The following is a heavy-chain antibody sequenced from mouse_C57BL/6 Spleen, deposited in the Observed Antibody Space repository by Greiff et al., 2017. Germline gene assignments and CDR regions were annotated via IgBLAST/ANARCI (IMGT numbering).Heavy chain of an antibody. CDR1: GYSFTDYY. CDR2: INPNYGTT. CDR3: ARSGVATPFDY. Sequence: EVKLMESGPELVKPGASVKISCKASGYSFTDYYMNWVKQSNGKSLEWIGVINPNYGTTSYNQKFKGKATLTVDQSSSTAYMQLNSLTSEDSAVYYCARSGVATPFDYWGQGTTLTVSS. D-gene: IGHD1-1*02. V-gene: IGHV1-39*01. J-gene: IGHJ2*01.